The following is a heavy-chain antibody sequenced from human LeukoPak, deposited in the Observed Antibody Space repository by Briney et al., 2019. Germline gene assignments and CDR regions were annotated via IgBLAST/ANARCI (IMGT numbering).Heavy chain of an antibody. CDR3: ARDWVQQQLGIDYYYYYMDV. J-gene: IGHJ6*03. CDR1: GYTLTSYA. CDR2: INTNTGNP. Sequence: ASVKVSCKASGYTLTSYAMNWVRQAPGQGLEWMGWINTNTGNPTYAQGFTGRFVFSLDTSVSTAYLQISSLKAEDTAVYYCARDWVQQQLGIDYYYYYMDVWGKGTTVTVSS. V-gene: IGHV7-4-1*02. D-gene: IGHD6-13*01.